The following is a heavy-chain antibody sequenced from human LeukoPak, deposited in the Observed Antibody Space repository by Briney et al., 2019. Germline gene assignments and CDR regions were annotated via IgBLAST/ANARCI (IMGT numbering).Heavy chain of an antibody. Sequence: PPETLSLTCAVYGGSFSGYYWSWIRQPPGKGLEWIGEINHSGSTNYNPSLKSRVTISVDTSKNQFSLKLSSVTAADTAVYYCARGLSGRNWFDPWGQGTLVTVSS. V-gene: IGHV4-34*01. CDR2: INHSGST. D-gene: IGHD6-19*01. CDR3: ARGLSGRNWFDP. J-gene: IGHJ5*02. CDR1: GGSFSGYY.